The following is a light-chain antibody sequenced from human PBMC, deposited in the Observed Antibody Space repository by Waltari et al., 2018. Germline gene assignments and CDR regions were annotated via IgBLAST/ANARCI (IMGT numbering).Light chain of an antibody. Sequence: QSVLTQPPSVSGAPGQGVTISCTGSRSNIGAGNAVHWYQQLPGTAPKVLIYGNKNRPSGVPERFSGSKSDTSASLAITGLQADDEGYYYCQSYDSSLSVYVFGTGTKVSVV. V-gene: IGLV1-40*01. J-gene: IGLJ1*01. CDR1: RSNIGAGNA. CDR2: GNK. CDR3: QSYDSSLSVYV.